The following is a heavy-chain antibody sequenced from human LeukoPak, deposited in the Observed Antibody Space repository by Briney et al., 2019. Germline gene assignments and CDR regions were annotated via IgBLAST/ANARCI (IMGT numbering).Heavy chain of an antibody. CDR1: GFTFSNYA. CDR2: ISGSGGST. D-gene: IGHD2-15*01. CDR3: AKGAVVVVAATFGLDY. J-gene: IGHJ4*02. V-gene: IGHV3-23*01. Sequence: GGSLRLSCAASGFTFSNYAMSWVRQAPGKGLEWVSAISGSGGSTYYADSVKGRFTISRDNSKNTLYLQMNSLRAEDTAVYYCAKGAVVVVAATFGLDYWGQGTLVTVSS.